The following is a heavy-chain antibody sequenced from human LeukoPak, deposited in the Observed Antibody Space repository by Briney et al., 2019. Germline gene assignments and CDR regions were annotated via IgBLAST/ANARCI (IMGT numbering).Heavy chain of an antibody. CDR1: GFTFSSYS. Sequence: GGSLRLSCAASGFTFSSYSMNWVRQAPGKGLEWVSYISSSSSTIYYADSVKGRFTISRDNAKNSLYLQMNSLRAEDKAVYYCARGGGLNIDYRGQGTLVTVSS. CDR3: ARGGGLNIDY. CDR2: ISSSSSTI. V-gene: IGHV3-48*01. J-gene: IGHJ4*02. D-gene: IGHD3-16*01.